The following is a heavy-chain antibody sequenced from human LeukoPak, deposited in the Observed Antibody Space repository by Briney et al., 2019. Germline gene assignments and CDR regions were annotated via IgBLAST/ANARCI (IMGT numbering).Heavy chain of an antibody. D-gene: IGHD3-3*01. Sequence: SETLSLTCTVSGGSISSGGYSWSWIRQPPGKGLEWIGYIYYSGSTYYNPSLKSRVTISVDTSKNQFSLKLSSVTAADTAVYYCARGDFWSGYSDYWGQGTLVTVSS. V-gene: IGHV4-31*03. CDR2: IYYSGST. CDR1: GGSISSGGYS. J-gene: IGHJ4*02. CDR3: ARGDFWSGYSDY.